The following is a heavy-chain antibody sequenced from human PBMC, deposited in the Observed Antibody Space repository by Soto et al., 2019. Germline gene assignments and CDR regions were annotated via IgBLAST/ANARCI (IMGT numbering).Heavy chain of an antibody. V-gene: IGHV3-11*06. CDR3: ARSGDNYNRLDY. J-gene: IGHJ4*02. Sequence: LRLSCEGSGFTFSDYYISWIRQAPGKGLEWISYSSNSGTFSRYADSVKGRFSISRDNTKNLLYLQMNSLRAEDTAVYYCARSGDNYNRLDYWGQGTPVTVS. CDR1: GFTFSDYY. D-gene: IGHD1-1*01. CDR2: SSNSGTFS.